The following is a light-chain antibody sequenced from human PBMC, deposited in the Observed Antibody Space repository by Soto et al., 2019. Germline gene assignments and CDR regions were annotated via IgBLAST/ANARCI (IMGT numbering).Light chain of an antibody. CDR1: SGHSSYA. Sequence: QAVVTQSPSASASLGASVKLTCTLSSGHSSYAIAWHQQQPEQGPRYLMKLNSDGSHRKWDGIPDRFSGSSSGAERYLTISSLQSEDEADYYCQTWGTGPWVFGGGTKLTVL. J-gene: IGLJ3*02. CDR2: LNSDGSH. CDR3: QTWGTGPWV. V-gene: IGLV4-69*01.